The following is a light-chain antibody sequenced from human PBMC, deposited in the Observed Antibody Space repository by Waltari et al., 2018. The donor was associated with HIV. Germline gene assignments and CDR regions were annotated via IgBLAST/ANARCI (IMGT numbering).Light chain of an antibody. CDR3: SSYTSSSTVI. V-gene: IGLV2-14*01. J-gene: IGLJ2*01. Sequence: QSAPTQPASVSGSPGQSITISCTGTRRDIGGYNYVPWYQQHPGKAPKLMIYEVSTRPSGVSNRFSGSKSGNTASLTISGLQAEDEADYYCSSYTSSSTVIFGGGTKLAVL. CDR2: EVS. CDR1: RRDIGGYNY.